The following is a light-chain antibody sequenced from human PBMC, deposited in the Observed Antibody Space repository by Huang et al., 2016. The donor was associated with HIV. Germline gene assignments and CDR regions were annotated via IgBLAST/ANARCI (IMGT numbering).Light chain of an antibody. CDR2: DAS. CDR3: QQRNNWPLT. Sequence: EIVLTQSPATLSLSPGERATLSFRASQCVSRYLAWYQQKPGHAPRLLIYDASNTAPGSPARFRGSGPGTYCTLTISSLVPEDFAVYYCQQRNNWPLTFGGGTKVEIK. J-gene: IGKJ4*01. CDR1: QCVSRY. V-gene: IGKV3D-11*01.